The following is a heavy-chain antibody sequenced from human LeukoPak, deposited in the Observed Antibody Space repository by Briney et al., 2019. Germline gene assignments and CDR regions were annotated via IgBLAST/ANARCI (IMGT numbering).Heavy chain of an antibody. Sequence: ASVKVSCKASGYTFTGYYMHWLRQAPGQGLEWMGRINPNSGGTNYAQKFQGRVTMTRDTSISTAYMELSRLRSEDTAVYYCARDGGSGSSHLDPWGQGTLVTVSS. CDR1: GYTFTGYY. J-gene: IGHJ5*02. D-gene: IGHD2-15*01. CDR3: ARDGGSGSSHLDP. CDR2: INPNSGGT. V-gene: IGHV1-2*06.